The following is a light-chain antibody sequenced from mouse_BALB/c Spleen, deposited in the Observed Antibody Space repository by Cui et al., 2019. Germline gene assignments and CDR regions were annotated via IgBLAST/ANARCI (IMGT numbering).Light chain of an antibody. J-gene: IGKJ5*01. V-gene: IGKV4-55*01. CDR2: DTS. CDR3: QQWSSYPLT. CDR1: SSVSY. Sequence: QLVLTQSQAIMSASPGEKVTMTCRASSSVSYMYWYQQKPGSSPRLLIYDTSNLASGGPVRFSGSGSGTSYSLTISRMEAEDAATYYCQQWSSYPLTFGAGTKLELK.